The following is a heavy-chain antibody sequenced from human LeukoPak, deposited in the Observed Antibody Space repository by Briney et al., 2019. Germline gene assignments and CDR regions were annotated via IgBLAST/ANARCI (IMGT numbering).Heavy chain of an antibody. J-gene: IGHJ4*02. CDR2: IYSGGST. CDR1: GFTVSSNY. CDR3: ATVGSYRYFDY. Sequence: GGSLRLSCAASGFTVSSNYMSWVRQAPGKGLEWVSVIYSGGSTYYADSVKGRFTISRDNSKNTLYLQMNSLRAEDTAVYYCATVGSYRYFDYWGQGTLVTVSS. D-gene: IGHD1-26*01. V-gene: IGHV3-53*01.